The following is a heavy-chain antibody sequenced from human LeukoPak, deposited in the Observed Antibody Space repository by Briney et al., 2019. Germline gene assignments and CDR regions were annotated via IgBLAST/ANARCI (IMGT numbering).Heavy chain of an antibody. J-gene: IGHJ4*02. CDR3: ASGPVGPT. Sequence: GGSLRLPCAASGFTVSSYYMSWVRQAPGKGLEWVSVIYSDGSTYYADSVKGRFTISRDNSKNRLYLQMNSLRAEDTAVYYCASGPVGPTWGQGTLVTVSS. V-gene: IGHV3-66*01. D-gene: IGHD1-26*01. CDR2: IYSDGST. CDR1: GFTVSSYY.